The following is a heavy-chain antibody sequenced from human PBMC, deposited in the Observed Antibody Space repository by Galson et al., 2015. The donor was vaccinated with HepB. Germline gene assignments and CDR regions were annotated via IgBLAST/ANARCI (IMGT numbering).Heavy chain of an antibody. CDR1: GFTFPAYA. V-gene: IGHV3-23*01. Sequence: SLRLSCAASGFTFPAYAMNWVRQAPGKGLEWVSGISGSGGSTHCADSVKGRFTISRDNSKNTLYLQMNSLRAEDTAVYYCAKDMEWLVPIYHFDYWGQGTLLTVSS. D-gene: IGHD6-19*01. CDR2: ISGSGGST. CDR3: AKDMEWLVPIYHFDY. J-gene: IGHJ4*02.